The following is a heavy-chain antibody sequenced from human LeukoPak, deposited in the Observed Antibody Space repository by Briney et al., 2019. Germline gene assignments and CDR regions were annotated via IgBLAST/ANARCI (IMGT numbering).Heavy chain of an antibody. V-gene: IGHV4-61*01. Sequence: SETLSLTCTVSGGSISSSSYYWSWIRQPPGKGLDWIGYIYYSGSTNYNPSLKSRVTISVDTSKNQFSLKLSSVTAADTAVYYCARASQNIAHFDYWGQGTLVTVSS. CDR2: IYYSGST. CDR3: ARASQNIAHFDY. J-gene: IGHJ4*02. CDR1: GGSISSSSYY. D-gene: IGHD5-12*01.